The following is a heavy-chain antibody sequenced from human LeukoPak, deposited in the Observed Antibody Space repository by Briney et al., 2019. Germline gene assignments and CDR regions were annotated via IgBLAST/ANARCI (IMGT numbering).Heavy chain of an antibody. D-gene: IGHD3-22*01. V-gene: IGHV3-30-3*01. CDR1: GFTFSSYW. Sequence: PGGSLRLSCAASGFTFSSYWMSWVRQAPGKGLEWVAVISYDGSNKYYADSVKGRFTISRDNSKNTLYLQMNSLRAEDTAVYYCAREEYYDSSGYPPTTLPSFDYWGQGALVTVSS. J-gene: IGHJ4*02. CDR2: ISYDGSNK. CDR3: AREEYYDSSGYPPTTLPSFDY.